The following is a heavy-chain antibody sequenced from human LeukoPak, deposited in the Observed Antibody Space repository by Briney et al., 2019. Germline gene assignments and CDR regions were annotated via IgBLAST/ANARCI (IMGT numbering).Heavy chain of an antibody. D-gene: IGHD5-12*01. Sequence: SETLSLTCTVSGGSISTYYWSWIRQPPGKGLEWIGYIHYTGSANYNPSLRSRVTLSVDTSKNQFSLKLSSVTAADTAVYYCARTQVATPYDAFDIWGQGTMVTVSS. CDR2: IHYTGSA. CDR3: ARTQVATPYDAFDI. V-gene: IGHV4-59*01. J-gene: IGHJ3*02. CDR1: GGSISTYY.